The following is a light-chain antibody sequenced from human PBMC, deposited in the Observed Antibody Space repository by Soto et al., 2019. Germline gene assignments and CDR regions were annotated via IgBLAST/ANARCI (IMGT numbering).Light chain of an antibody. CDR2: GNS. Sequence: QPVLTQPPSVSGAPGQRVTISCTGSSSNIGAGYDVHWYQQLPGTAPKLLIYGNSSRPSGVPDRFSGSKSGTSASLAITGLQAEDEADYYCQSYDSSLSGWDVVFGGGTKLTVL. J-gene: IGLJ2*01. CDR3: QSYDSSLSGWDVV. V-gene: IGLV1-40*01. CDR1: SSNIGAGYD.